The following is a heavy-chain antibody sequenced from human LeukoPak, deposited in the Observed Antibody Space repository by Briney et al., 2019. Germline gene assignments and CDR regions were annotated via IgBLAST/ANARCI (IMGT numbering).Heavy chain of an antibody. CDR1: GYTFTSYG. CDR3: ARVVRYFDWLGDAFDI. V-gene: IGHV1-18*04. Sequence: ASVKVSCKASGYTFTSYGISWVRQAPGQGLEWMGWISAYNGNTNYAQKLQGRVTMTTDTSTSTAYMELRSLRSNDTAVYYCARVVRYFDWLGDAFDIWGQGTMVTVSS. J-gene: IGHJ3*02. CDR2: ISAYNGNT. D-gene: IGHD3-9*01.